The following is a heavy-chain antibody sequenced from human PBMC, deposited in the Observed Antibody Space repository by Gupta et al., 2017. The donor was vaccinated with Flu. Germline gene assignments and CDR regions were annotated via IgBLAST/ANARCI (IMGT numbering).Heavy chain of an antibody. CDR3: CRAPHY. J-gene: IGHJ4*02. Sequence: QLQLQESGPGLVKPSETLSLTCTVSGASINGGTQYWGWIRQPPGKGLEWIGSKYDSGSTYYNPSLRCRVSISVDMSKNQFSLRLISVTAADTAVYYCCRAPHYWGQGILVAVSS. CDR1: GASINGGTQY. CDR2: KYDSGST. V-gene: IGHV4-39*01.